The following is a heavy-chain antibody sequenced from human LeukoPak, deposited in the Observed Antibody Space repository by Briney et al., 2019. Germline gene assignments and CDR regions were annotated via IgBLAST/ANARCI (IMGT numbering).Heavy chain of an antibody. D-gene: IGHD3-9*01. CDR2: INHSGST. J-gene: IGHJ4*02. V-gene: IGHV4-34*01. CDR1: GGSFSSYY. CDR3: ASQRGVRYFDWLAFDY. Sequence: SETLSLTCAVYGGSFSSYYWSWIRQPPGKGLEWIGEINHSGSTNYNPSLKSRVTISVDTSKNQFSLKLSSVTAADTAVYYCASQRGVRYFDWLAFDYWGQGTLVTVSS.